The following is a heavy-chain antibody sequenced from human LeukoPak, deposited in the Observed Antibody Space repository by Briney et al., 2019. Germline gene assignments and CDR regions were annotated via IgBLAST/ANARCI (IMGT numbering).Heavy chain of an antibody. CDR3: ARHPGSHCSTTACYTGGVFDY. J-gene: IGHJ4*02. CDR1: GGSFSGYY. V-gene: IGHV4-34*01. Sequence: PSETLSLTCAVYGGSFSGYYWSWIRQPPGKGLEWIGEINHSGSTNYNPSLKSRVTISADTSKNQFSLKLSSVTAADTAVYYCARHPGSHCSTTACYTGGVFDYWGQGTLVTVSS. CDR2: INHSGST. D-gene: IGHD2-2*02.